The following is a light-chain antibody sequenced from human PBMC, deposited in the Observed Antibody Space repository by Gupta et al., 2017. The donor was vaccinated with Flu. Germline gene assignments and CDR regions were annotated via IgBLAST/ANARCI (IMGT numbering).Light chain of an antibody. J-gene: IGKJ1*01. V-gene: IGKV2-30*01. CDR2: QVS. CDR1: QSLVYSDGNTY. Sequence: DVVMTQSPLSLPVTLGQPASSSGRSSQSLVYSDGNTYLHWFQQRPGQSPRRLIYQVSHRESGVPDRFSGSGSGTDFTLKISRVEAGDVGVYYCMQGSRWPWAFGQGTKVEIK. CDR3: MQGSRWPWA.